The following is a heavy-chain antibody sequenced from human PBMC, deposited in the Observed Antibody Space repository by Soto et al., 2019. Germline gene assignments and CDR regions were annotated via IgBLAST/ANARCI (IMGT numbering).Heavy chain of an antibody. V-gene: IGHV1-46*01. CDR2: INPSGGT. CDR1: GYTFTSYY. Sequence: QVQLVHSGAEVKKPGSSVKVSCKASGYTFTSYYMHWVRQAPGQGLEWMGVINPSGGTTYAQNFPGRVTMTRDTSTSTVYMELSSLRSEDTAVYFCARTSTSRCFGYWGQGTLVTVYS. D-gene: IGHD2-2*01. CDR3: ARTSTSRCFGY. J-gene: IGHJ4*02.